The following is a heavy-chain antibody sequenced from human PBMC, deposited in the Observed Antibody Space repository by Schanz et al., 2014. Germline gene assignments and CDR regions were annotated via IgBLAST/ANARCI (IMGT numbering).Heavy chain of an antibody. J-gene: IGHJ5*02. Sequence: QLQLQESGPGLVKPSETLSLTCTVSGGSISSSSYYWGWIRQPPGKGLEWIGSIYYSGSTYYNPSLKSRVTISADKSKTRFSLKLRSVTAADTAVYYCARRSVSPSGNSYGYVVAWFDPWGQGTLVTVSS. CDR2: IYYSGST. D-gene: IGHD5-18*01. CDR1: GGSISSSSYY. V-gene: IGHV4-39*07. CDR3: ARRSVSPSGNSYGYVVAWFDP.